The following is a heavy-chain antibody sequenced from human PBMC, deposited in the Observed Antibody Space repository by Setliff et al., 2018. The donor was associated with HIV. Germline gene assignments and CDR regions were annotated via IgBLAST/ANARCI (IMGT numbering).Heavy chain of an antibody. CDR2: ISGFNGNT. CDR1: GYFFNHYG. V-gene: IGHV1-18*01. D-gene: IGHD5-12*01. Sequence: GASVKVSCKASGYFFNHYGIAWVRQAPGQGLEWMGWISGFNGNTNYAQILQDRVTMTRDTSTSTVYMELSSLRSEDTAVYYCARGKQGGYKSAGWSFDYWGQGTLVTVSS. J-gene: IGHJ4*02. CDR3: ARGKQGGYKSAGWSFDY.